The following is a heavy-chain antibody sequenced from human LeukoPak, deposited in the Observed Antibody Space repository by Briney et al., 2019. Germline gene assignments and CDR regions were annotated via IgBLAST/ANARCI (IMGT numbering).Heavy chain of an antibody. D-gene: IGHD5-18*01. V-gene: IGHV4-39*01. CDR1: GGSISSYY. CDR3: ARQDVDTFFDY. CDR2: IHYSGST. Sequence: SETLSLTCTVSGGSISSYYWSWIRQPPGKGLEWIGSIHYSGSTYYNPSLKSRVTISVDTSKNQFSLKLSSVTAADTAVYYCARQDVDTFFDYWGQGTLVTVSS. J-gene: IGHJ4*02.